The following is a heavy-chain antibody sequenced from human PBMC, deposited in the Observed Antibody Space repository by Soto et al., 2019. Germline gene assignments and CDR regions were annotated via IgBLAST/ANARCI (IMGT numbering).Heavy chain of an antibody. CDR2: IWYDGNNK. Sequence: PGGSLRLSCAASGFTFSTYVMHWVRQAPGKGLEWLAVIWYDGNNKFYVDSVKGRFTISRDNSKNTLYLHMNSLRSEDTGVYYCARGDREDILVVVGARPGEYGIDIWGHGTTVTVSS. CDR1: GFTFSTYV. J-gene: IGHJ6*02. CDR3: ARGDREDILVVVGARPGEYGIDI. V-gene: IGHV3-33*01. D-gene: IGHD2-15*01.